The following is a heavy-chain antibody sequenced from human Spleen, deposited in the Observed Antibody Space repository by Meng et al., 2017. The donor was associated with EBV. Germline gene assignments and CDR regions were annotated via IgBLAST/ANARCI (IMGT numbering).Heavy chain of an antibody. CDR3: SRGFRMVRGVTINPPGY. J-gene: IGHJ4*02. V-gene: IGHV1-18*01. CDR1: CYSCTSHG. Sequence: QCQWVQSGAEVKKPGASVKVSCKAYCYSCTSHGDSWVRQAPGQGLEWMGWISAYNGNTNYAQKLQGRVTMTTNTSTNTVYMELRSLRPDDTAVYCCSRGFRMVRGVTINPPGYWGQGTLVTVSS. CDR2: ISAYNGNT. D-gene: IGHD3-10*01.